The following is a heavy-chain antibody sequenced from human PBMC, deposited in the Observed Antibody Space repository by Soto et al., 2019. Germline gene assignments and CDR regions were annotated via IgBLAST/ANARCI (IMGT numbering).Heavy chain of an antibody. V-gene: IGHV1-18*01. J-gene: IGHJ6*02. Sequence: QVQLVQSGAEVKNPGASVKVSCKASGYSFTRYGIGWARQAPGQGLEWMGWINAYNGNTNYAQNPQGRLTPTTDTPTTTAYMELRSLRSNATAIYYCAMVDVYVTPSPQDVWGQGTTVTVSS. CDR3: AMVDVYVTPSPQDV. CDR2: INAYNGNT. CDR1: GYSFTRYG. D-gene: IGHD3-16*01.